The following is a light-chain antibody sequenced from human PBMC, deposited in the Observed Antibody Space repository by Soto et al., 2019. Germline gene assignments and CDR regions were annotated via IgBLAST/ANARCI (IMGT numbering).Light chain of an antibody. J-gene: IGKJ1*01. CDR2: AAS. Sequence: AVQMTQSPSSLSASVGDRVTITCRASQAIRSDLGWYQMKPGKVPKLLIYAASNLQSGVPSRFIGRGYGTDFTLTISSLQPEDFATHYCLQDYNYPRTLGPGTKVEI. CDR1: QAIRSD. CDR3: LQDYNYPRT. V-gene: IGKV1-6*01.